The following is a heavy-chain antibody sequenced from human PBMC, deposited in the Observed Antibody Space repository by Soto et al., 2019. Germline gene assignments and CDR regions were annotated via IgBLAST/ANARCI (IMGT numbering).Heavy chain of an antibody. D-gene: IGHD6-13*01. J-gene: IGHJ5*02. CDR2: IYYSGST. Sequence: SETLSLTSTVSGGSIISYYCILIRQPPVKGLEWIVYIYYSGSTNYNPSLKSRVTISVDTSKNQFSLKLSSVTAADTAVYYCATGKAPFDPWGQGTLVTVSS. CDR1: GGSIISYY. V-gene: IGHV4-59*01. CDR3: ATGKAPFDP.